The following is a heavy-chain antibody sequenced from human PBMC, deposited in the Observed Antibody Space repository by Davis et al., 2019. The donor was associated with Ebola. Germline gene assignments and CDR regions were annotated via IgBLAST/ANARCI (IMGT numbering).Heavy chain of an antibody. V-gene: IGHV3-48*02. CDR1: GFTFSTYS. CDR2: ISRSSSTI. D-gene: IGHD7-27*01. J-gene: IGHJ4*02. CDR3: ATDRNWDFDY. Sequence: GGSLRLSCAASGFTFSTYSMNWVRQAPGKGLEWVSYISRSSSTIYYADSVKGRFTISRDNAKNSLYLQMNSLRDEDTAVYYCATDRNWDFDYWGQGTLVTVSS.